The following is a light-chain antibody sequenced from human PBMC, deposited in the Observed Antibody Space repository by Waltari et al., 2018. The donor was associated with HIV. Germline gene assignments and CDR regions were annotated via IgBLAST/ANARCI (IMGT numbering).Light chain of an antibody. CDR1: SGYKNYR. CDR2: VGPGGSVG. Sequence: QPMLTQPPSASASLGASVTLTCTLCSGYKNYRVDWYQQRPGKGPRFVMRVGPGGSVGSKGDGIPDRFSARGSGLNRYLTIKNIQEEDESDYHCGVDHGTGSNLVYVCGPGTSVTFL. CDR3: GVDHGTGSNLVYV. J-gene: IGLJ1*01. V-gene: IGLV9-49*02.